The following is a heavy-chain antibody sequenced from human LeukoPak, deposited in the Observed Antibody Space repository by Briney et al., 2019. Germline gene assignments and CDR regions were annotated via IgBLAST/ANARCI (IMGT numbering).Heavy chain of an antibody. V-gene: IGHV3-48*03. CDR1: GFTFSSYE. J-gene: IGHJ5*02. CDR2: ISSSGSTI. D-gene: IGHD3-10*01. CDR3: AGEGGYYGSGSYYNRFDP. Sequence: GGSLRLSCAAPGFTFSSYEMNWVRQAPGKGLEWVSYISSSGSTIYYADSVKGRFTISGDNAKNSLYLQMNSLRAEDTAVYYCAGEGGYYGSGSYYNRFDPWGQGTLVTVSS.